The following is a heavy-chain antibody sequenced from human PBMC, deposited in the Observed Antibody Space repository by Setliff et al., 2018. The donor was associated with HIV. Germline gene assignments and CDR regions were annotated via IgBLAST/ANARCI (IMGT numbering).Heavy chain of an antibody. Sequence: SETLSLTCAVSGGSLSSDDWWTWVRQPPGKGLEWIGEIYHTEYTNYSPSLKSRVSMSVDRSKNQFSLNLTSVTAADTAVYYCARGHCSGTNCYGVDYYGMDVWGQGTTVTVSS. J-gene: IGHJ6*02. CDR1: GGSLSSDDW. CDR2: IYHTEYT. D-gene: IGHD2-2*01. CDR3: ARGHCSGTNCYGVDYYGMDV. V-gene: IGHV4-4*02.